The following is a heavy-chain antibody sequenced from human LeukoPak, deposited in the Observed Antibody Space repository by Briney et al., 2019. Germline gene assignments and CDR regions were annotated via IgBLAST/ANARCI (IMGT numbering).Heavy chain of an antibody. CDR2: IYHSGST. CDR3: ARHYGSGSYYYYYGMDV. CDR1: GGPISSSNW. J-gene: IGHJ6*04. V-gene: IGHV4-4*02. D-gene: IGHD3-10*01. Sequence: PSETLSLTCAVSGGPISSSNWWSWVRQPPGKGLEWIGEIYHSGSTNYNPSLKSRVTISVDKSKNQFSLKLSSVTAADTAVYYCARHYGSGSYYYYYGMDVWGKGTTVTVSS.